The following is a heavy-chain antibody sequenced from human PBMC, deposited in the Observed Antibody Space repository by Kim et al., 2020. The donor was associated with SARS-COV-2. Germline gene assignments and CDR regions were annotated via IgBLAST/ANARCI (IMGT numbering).Heavy chain of an antibody. J-gene: IGHJ6*02. CDR3: ARCIGSSSSHYYYYGMDV. V-gene: IGHV5-51*01. CDR2: IYPGDSDT. D-gene: IGHD6-6*01. CDR1: GYSFTSYW. Sequence: GESLKLSCKGSGYSFTSYWIGWVRQMPGKGLEWMGIIYPGDSDTRYSPSFQGQVTISADKSISTAYLQWSSLKASDTAMYYCARCIGSSSSHYYYYGMDVWGQGTTVTVSS.